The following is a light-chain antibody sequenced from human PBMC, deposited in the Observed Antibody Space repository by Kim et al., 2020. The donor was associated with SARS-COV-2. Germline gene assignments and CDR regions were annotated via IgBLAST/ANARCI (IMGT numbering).Light chain of an antibody. CDR2: DVT. CDR1: IGEVGAYNY. V-gene: IGLV2-14*03. CDR3: SSYTSSNTLV. Sequence: GQVITDPCTGTIGEVGAYNYVYWNKHHPGKAPKLMIYDVTNRPSGVSNRFSGSKSGDTASLTISGLQAEDEADYYCSSYTSSNTLVFGGGTKLTVL. J-gene: IGLJ3*02.